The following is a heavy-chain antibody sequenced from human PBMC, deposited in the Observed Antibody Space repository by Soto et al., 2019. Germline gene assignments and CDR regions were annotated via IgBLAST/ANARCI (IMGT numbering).Heavy chain of an antibody. Sequence: SETLSLTCTVSGVSISSSSYYWGWIRQPPGKGLEWIGGIYYSGSTYYNPSLRIRVSMSADTSTNQFSLKMSSVTAADTAVYYCARTASAYDAAYDDYGMDVWGQGTTVTVSS. CDR1: GVSISSSSYY. D-gene: IGHD5-12*01. V-gene: IGHV4-39*01. J-gene: IGHJ6*02. CDR2: IYYSGST. CDR3: ARTASAYDAAYDDYGMDV.